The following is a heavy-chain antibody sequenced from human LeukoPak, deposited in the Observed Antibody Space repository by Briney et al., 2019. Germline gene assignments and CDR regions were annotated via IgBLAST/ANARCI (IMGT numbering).Heavy chain of an antibody. D-gene: IGHD1-26*01. CDR1: GFTVSSNY. V-gene: IGHV3-66*01. CDR2: IYSGGST. Sequence: GGSLRLSCAASGFTVSSNYMSRVRQAPGKGLEWVSVIYSGGSTYYADSVKGRFTISRDNSKNTLYLQMNSLRAGDTAVYYCARRISGSYLDWFDPWGQGTLVTVSS. CDR3: ARRISGSYLDWFDP. J-gene: IGHJ5*02.